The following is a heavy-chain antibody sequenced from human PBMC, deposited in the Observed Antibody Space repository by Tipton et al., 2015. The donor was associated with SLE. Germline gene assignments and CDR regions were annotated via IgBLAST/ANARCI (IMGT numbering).Heavy chain of an antibody. CDR1: GDSITRSSFY. CDR3: ARQSEYSDWTGFWFDP. CDR2: IYYSGTAH. D-gene: IGHD3/OR15-3a*01. Sequence: TLSLTCTVSGDSITRSSFYWGWIRQPPGKGLEWIGSIYYSGTAHYENPSLKSRVTISIDTSNNQFSLRLTSVTAADTAVYYCARQSEYSDWTGFWFDPWGQGTLVTVSS. V-gene: IGHV4-39*07. J-gene: IGHJ5*02.